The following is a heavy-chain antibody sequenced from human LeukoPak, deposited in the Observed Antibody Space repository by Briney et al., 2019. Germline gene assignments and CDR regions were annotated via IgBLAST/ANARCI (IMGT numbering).Heavy chain of an antibody. CDR3: ARSIFVHYYPLDY. J-gene: IGHJ4*02. Sequence: PGASLQISCQGSGYSFTSYWIGWVRQLPGKGLEWMGIIHPGDSDTRYSPSFQGQVTISADKSIGTAYLQWSSLKASDTAMYYCARSIFVHYYPLDYWGQGTLVTVSS. CDR1: GYSFTSYW. V-gene: IGHV5-51*01. CDR2: IHPGDSDT. D-gene: IGHD1-26*01.